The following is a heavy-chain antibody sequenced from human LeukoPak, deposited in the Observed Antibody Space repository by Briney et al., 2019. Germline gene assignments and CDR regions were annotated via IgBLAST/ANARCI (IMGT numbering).Heavy chain of an antibody. Sequence: GGSLRLSCAASGFTVSSNYMSWVRQAPGKGLEWVSVIYSGGSTYYADSVKGRFTISRDNSKNTLYLQMNSLRAEDTAVYYCARGGVLLWFGELPNPHFDYWGQGTLVTVSS. CDR2: IYSGGST. D-gene: IGHD3-10*01. CDR3: ARGGVLLWFGELPNPHFDY. J-gene: IGHJ4*02. CDR1: GFTVSSNY. V-gene: IGHV3-53*01.